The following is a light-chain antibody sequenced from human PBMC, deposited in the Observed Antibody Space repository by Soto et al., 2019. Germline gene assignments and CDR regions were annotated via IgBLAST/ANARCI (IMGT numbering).Light chain of an antibody. J-gene: IGKJ1*01. Sequence: DIQMTQSPSSLSASVGDRVTITCRASQAIRNDLGWYQQKPAKAPKRLIYATSSLQSGVPSRFSGSGSGTEFTLTISSLRPEDSATYYCLQHNTYPRTFGQGTKVDIK. CDR3: LQHNTYPRT. CDR1: QAIRND. V-gene: IGKV1-17*01. CDR2: ATS.